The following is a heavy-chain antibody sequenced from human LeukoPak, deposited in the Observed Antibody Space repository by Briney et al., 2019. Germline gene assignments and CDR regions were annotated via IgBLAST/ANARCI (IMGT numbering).Heavy chain of an antibody. Sequence: GGSLRLSCAASGFTFSSYWMHWVRQAPGKGLVWVSRINSDGSSTSYADSVKGRFTISRDNSENTLYLQMNSLRAEDTAVYYCARTNERYSNYNLFDYWGQGTLVTVSS. V-gene: IGHV3-74*01. CDR1: GFTFSSYW. J-gene: IGHJ4*02. D-gene: IGHD4-11*01. CDR3: ARTNERYSNYNLFDY. CDR2: INSDGSST.